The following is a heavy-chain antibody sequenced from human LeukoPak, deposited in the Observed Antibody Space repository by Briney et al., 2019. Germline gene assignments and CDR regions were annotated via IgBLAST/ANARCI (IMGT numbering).Heavy chain of an antibody. CDR1: GYTFTSYY. CDR3: ARDGGYSYATHFAFDY. Sequence: VASVKVSCKASGYTFTSYYMHWVRQAPGQGLEWMGIINPSGGSTSYAQKFQGRVTITRDTSASTAYMELSSLRSEDAAVYYCARDGGYSYATHFAFDYWGQGTLVTVSS. CDR2: INPSGGST. D-gene: IGHD5-18*01. J-gene: IGHJ4*02. V-gene: IGHV1-46*01.